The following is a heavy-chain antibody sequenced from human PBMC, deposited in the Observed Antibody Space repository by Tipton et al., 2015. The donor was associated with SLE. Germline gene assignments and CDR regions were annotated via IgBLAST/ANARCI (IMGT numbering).Heavy chain of an antibody. D-gene: IGHD3-22*01. J-gene: IGHJ4*02. CDR2: INQSGDT. CDR1: GGTFSGNY. V-gene: IGHV4-34*01. CDR3: ARRDYYNYSGFDY. Sequence: TLSLTCAVSGGTFSGNYWTWIRQPPGKGLDWIGEINQSGDTNYSPSLESRVTISLDMSRRQFSPKLTSETAADTATYYCARRDYYNYSGFDYWGQGTLVTVSS.